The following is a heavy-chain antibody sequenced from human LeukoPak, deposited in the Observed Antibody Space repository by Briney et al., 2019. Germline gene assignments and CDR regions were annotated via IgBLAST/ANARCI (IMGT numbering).Heavy chain of an antibody. Sequence: GGSLRLSCAASGFTFDDYAMHWVRQAPGKGLEWVSGISWNSGSIGYADSVKGRFTISRDNAKNSLYLQMNSLRAEDTALYYCANSRAMDDAFDIWGQGTMVTVSS. CDR2: ISWNSGSI. CDR1: GFTFDDYA. V-gene: IGHV3-9*01. D-gene: IGHD3/OR15-3a*01. J-gene: IGHJ3*02. CDR3: ANSRAMDDAFDI.